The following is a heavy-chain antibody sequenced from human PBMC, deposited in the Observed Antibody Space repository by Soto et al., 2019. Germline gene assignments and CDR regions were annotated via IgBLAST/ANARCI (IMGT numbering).Heavy chain of an antibody. Sequence: VSLRLSCAASGLIFSDVWMTWVRQAPGKGLEWVGRIKTKPDDGTIDYAAPVRGRFTISRDDSKNTLYLQMTSLTPDDTGVYYCTTSNLGVDFWGPGTLVTVYS. CDR3: TTSNLGVDF. J-gene: IGHJ4*02. CDR1: GLIFSDVW. V-gene: IGHV3-15*01. D-gene: IGHD3-16*01. CDR2: IKTKPDDGTI.